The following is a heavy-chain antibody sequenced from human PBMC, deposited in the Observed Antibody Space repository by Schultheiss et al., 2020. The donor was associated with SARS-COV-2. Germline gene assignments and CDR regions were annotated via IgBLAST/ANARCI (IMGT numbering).Heavy chain of an antibody. D-gene: IGHD3-22*01. J-gene: IGHJ6*02. CDR3: ARDRDYDSSGSSMDV. Sequence: ASVKVSCKASGYTFTSYGISWVRQAPGQGLEWMGWISAYNGNTNYAQKFQGRVTMTRDTSTSTVYMELSSLRSEDTAVYYCARDRDYDSSGSSMDVWGQGTTVTVSS. CDR1: GYTFTSYG. CDR2: ISAYNGNT. V-gene: IGHV1-18*01.